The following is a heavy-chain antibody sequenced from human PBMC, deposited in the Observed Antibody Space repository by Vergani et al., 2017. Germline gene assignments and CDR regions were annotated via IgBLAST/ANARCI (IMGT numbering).Heavy chain of an antibody. V-gene: IGHV4-39*01. CDR2: IYYSGST. CDR1: GGSISSSSYY. CDR3: ASGYGSGSYYVFHFFDY. D-gene: IGHD3-10*01. J-gene: IGHJ4*02. Sequence: QLQLQESGPGLVKPSETLSLTCTVSGGSISSSSYYWGWIRQPPGKGLEWIGSIYYSGSTYYNPSLKSRVTISVDTSKNQCSLKLSSVTAADTAVYYCASGYGSGSYYVFHFFDYWGQGTLVTVSS.